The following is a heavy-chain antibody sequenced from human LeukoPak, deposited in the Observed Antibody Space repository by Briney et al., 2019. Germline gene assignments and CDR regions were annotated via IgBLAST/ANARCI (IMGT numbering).Heavy chain of an antibody. V-gene: IGHV3-66*01. CDR1: GFTVSSNY. D-gene: IGHD3-9*01. J-gene: IGHJ3*02. CDR3: ARAPILTGPRLAIDAFDI. Sequence: GGSLRLSCAASGFTVSSNYMSWVRQAPGKGLEWVSVIYSGGSTYYADSVKGRFTNSRDNSKNTLYLQMNSLRAEDTAVYYCARAPILTGPRLAIDAFDIWGQGTMVTVSS. CDR2: IYSGGST.